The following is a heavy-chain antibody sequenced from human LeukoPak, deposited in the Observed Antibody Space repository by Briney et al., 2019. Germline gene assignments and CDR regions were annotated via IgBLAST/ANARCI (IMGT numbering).Heavy chain of an antibody. D-gene: IGHD5-18*01. CDR1: GYTFTSYG. Sequence: ASVKVSCKASGYTFTSYGISWVRQAPGQGLEWMGWINPNSGGTNYGQKFQGRATMTRDTAISTAYMELSRLRPDDTAVYYCASSGYNYVIVDGYWGQGTLVTVSS. J-gene: IGHJ4*02. CDR2: INPNSGGT. V-gene: IGHV1-2*02. CDR3: ASSGYNYVIVDGY.